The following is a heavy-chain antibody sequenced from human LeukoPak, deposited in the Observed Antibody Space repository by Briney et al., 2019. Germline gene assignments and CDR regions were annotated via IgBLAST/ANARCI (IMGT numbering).Heavy chain of an antibody. D-gene: IGHD6-19*01. CDR3: ARWDSSGWFDP. Sequence: SETLSLTCTVSGGSISSSSYYWGWIRQPPGKGLEWIGSIYYSGSTYYNPSLKSRVTISVDTSKNQFSLKLSSVTAADTAVYYCARWDSSGWFDPWGQGTLVTVSS. V-gene: IGHV4-39*01. CDR1: GGSISSSSYY. CDR2: IYYSGST. J-gene: IGHJ5*02.